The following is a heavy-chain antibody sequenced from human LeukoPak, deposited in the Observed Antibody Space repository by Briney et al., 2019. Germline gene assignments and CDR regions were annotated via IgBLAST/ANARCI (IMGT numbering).Heavy chain of an antibody. J-gene: IGHJ4*02. CDR1: GYTFTGYY. V-gene: IGHV1-2*02. Sequence: ASVKVSCKASGYTFTGYYMHWVRQAPGQGLEWMGWINPNSGGTNYAQKFQGRVTITRDTSASTAYMELSSPRSDDMAVYYCARVVRYSGGPLTDLLPYYFDYWGQGTLVTVSS. CDR3: ARVVRYSGGPLTDLLPYYFDY. CDR2: INPNSGGT. D-gene: IGHD6-19*01.